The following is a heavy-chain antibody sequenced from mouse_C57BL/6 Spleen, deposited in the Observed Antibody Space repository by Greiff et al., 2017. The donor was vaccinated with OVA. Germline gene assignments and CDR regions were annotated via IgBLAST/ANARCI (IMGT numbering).Heavy chain of an antibody. D-gene: IGHD1-1*01. CDR1: GYTFTDHT. CDR3: ARGRYYYGPLNAMDY. CDR2: IYPRDGST. V-gene: IGHV1-78*01. Sequence: VQLQESDAELVKPGASVKISCKVSGYTFTDHTIHWMKQRPEQGLEWIGYIYPRDGSTKYNEKFKGKATLTADKSSSTAYMQLNSLTSEDSAVYFCARGRYYYGPLNAMDYWGQGTSVTVSS. J-gene: IGHJ4*01.